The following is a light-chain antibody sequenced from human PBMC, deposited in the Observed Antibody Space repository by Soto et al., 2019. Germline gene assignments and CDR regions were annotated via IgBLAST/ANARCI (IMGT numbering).Light chain of an antibody. CDR3: PSCDRSLSGSGV. CDR2: GNI. V-gene: IGLV1-40*01. J-gene: IGLJ1*01. CDR1: GSNIGAGYD. Sequence: QSVLTQPPSVSGAPGQRVTISCTGSGSNIGAGYDVHWYQQLPGTAPKLLIYGNINRPSGVPDRFSGSNSGTSASLPITGLQAEDEAYSYCPSCDRSLSGSGVFGTGTKATVL.